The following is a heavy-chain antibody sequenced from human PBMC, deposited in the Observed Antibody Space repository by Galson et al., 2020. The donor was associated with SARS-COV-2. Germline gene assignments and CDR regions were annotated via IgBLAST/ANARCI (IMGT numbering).Heavy chain of an antibody. CDR1: GFTFGEFA. Sequence: GGSLRLSCTTSGFTFGEFAVSWFRQAPGKGLEWVALIRSKFFGETTEYAASVKGRFTISRDDSKNIAHLQMNSLKVEDTAVYFCTRGRMVDQLLDDYWGQGTLVTVSS. CDR2: IRSKFFGETT. V-gene: IGHV3-49*03. D-gene: IGHD2-2*01. CDR3: TRGRMVDQLLDDY. J-gene: IGHJ4*02.